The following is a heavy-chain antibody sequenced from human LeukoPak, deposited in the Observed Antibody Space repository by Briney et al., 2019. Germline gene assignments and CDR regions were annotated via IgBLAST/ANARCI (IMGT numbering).Heavy chain of an antibody. CDR1: GDSIRSTSYY. CDR3: ARGGWSAFDI. V-gene: IGHV4-61*01. D-gene: IGHD3-10*01. J-gene: IGHJ3*02. CDR2: IYYSGTT. Sequence: SETLSLTCTVSGDSIRSTSYYWSWIRQPPGKGLEWIGYIYYSGTTNYNPYLKSRVTISVDTSKNQFSMKLRSVTAADTAVYYCARGGWSAFDIWGQGTMVTVSS.